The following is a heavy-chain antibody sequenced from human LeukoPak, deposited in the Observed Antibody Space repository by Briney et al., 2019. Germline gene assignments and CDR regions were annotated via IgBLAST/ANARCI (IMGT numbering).Heavy chain of an antibody. V-gene: IGHV4-34*01. CDR1: GGSFSGYY. D-gene: IGHD2-15*01. Sequence: SETLSLTCAVYGGSFSGYYWSWIRQPPGKGLEWIGEINHSGSTNYNPSLKSRVTISVDTSKNQFSLELSSVTAADTAVYYCARDIGYCSGGSCYRAFDIWGQETMVTVSS. CDR2: INHSGST. J-gene: IGHJ3*02. CDR3: ARDIGYCSGGSCYRAFDI.